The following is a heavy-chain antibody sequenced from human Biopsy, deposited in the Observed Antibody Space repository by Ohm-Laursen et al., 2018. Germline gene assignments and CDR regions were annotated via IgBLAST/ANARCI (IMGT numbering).Heavy chain of an antibody. J-gene: IGHJ4*02. CDR2: IWYDGSDQ. CDR3: ARDRRERCQFDH. CDR1: GFIFKSYG. Sequence: SLRLSCSASGFIFKSYGMHWVRQAPGKGLERVALIWYDGSDQYYAGSVKGRFTISRDNSKNTVYLQMNSLRAEDTAVYYCARDRRERCQFDHWGQGTRVTVSS. D-gene: IGHD1-26*01. V-gene: IGHV3-33*01.